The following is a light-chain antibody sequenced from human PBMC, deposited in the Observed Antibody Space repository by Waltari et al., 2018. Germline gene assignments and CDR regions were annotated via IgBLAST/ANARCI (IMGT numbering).Light chain of an antibody. V-gene: IGKV3-20*01. CDR3: QNYEGIPAT. CDR2: EAS. Sequence: EIVLTQSPGTLSLSPGGRATLSCRASQSISRYLVWYQQKPGQAPRLLIYEASRRGTGIPDRFSGSGSGTDFSLTNSRLEPEDFAVYYCQNYEGIPATFGQGTKVEIK. J-gene: IGKJ1*01. CDR1: QSISRY.